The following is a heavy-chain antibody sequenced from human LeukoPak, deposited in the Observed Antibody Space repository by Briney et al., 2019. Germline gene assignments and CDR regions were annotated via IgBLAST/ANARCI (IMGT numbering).Heavy chain of an antibody. D-gene: IGHD2-15*01. Sequence: SMKVSCKASGGTFSSYAISWVRQAPGQGLEWMGGIIPIFHTVHYAQKFQGRVTISADESTSTAYMELSSLRFEDTALYYCARRYCTGGSCSDLSFYNWFDPWGQGTLVTVSS. CDR2: IIPIFHTV. V-gene: IGHV1-69*13. CDR1: GGTFSSYA. J-gene: IGHJ5*02. CDR3: ARRYCTGGSCSDLSFYNWFDP.